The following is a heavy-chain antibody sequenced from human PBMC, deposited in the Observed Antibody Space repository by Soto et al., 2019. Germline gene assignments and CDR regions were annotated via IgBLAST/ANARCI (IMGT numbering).Heavy chain of an antibody. D-gene: IGHD6-6*01. CDR3: ATALSSSSSYYYYGMDV. CDR2: IYYSGST. J-gene: IGHJ6*02. CDR1: GGSISSYY. V-gene: IGHV4-59*01. Sequence: SETLSLTCTVSGGSISSYYWSWICPQPGKGLEWIGYIYYSGSTNYNPSLKSRVTISVDTSKNQFSLKLSSVTAADTAVYYCATALSSSSSYYYYGMDVWGQGTTVTSP.